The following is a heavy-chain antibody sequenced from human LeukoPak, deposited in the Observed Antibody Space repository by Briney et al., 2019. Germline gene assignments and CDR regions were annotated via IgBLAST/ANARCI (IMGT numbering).Heavy chain of an antibody. CDR2: IHSSGGT. V-gene: IGHV3-23*01. CDR3: IVFGDSNH. CDR1: GFTFSSYA. D-gene: IGHD4-17*01. Sequence: GGSLRPSCSASGFTFSSYAMHWVRQAPGKGLEWVSAIHSSGGTYYADSVKGRFTISRDTSKNTLYLQINSLRVEDTAVYYCIVFGDSNHWGQGTLVTVSS. J-gene: IGHJ5*02.